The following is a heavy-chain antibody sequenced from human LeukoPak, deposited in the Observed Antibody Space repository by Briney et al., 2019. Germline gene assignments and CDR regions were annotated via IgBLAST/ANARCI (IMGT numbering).Heavy chain of an antibody. J-gene: IGHJ4*02. CDR3: TRTPPKGDIDT. D-gene: IGHD2-21*02. Sequence: APVEVSCKASGYIFTAFDINWVRQAPGLGLEWMGWMSPKTGNRGYAQKFQGRFTMARDTSRSTVYMELSGLTSEDTAVYYCTRTPPKGDIDTWGLGTQVIVSS. V-gene: IGHV1-8*01. CDR1: GYIFTAFD. CDR2: MSPKTGNR.